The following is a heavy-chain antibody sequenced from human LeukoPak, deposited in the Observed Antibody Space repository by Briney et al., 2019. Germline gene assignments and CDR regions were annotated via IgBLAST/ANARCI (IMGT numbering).Heavy chain of an antibody. CDR3: ARVIITTGGAGAFDI. CDR1: GYTLTGYY. Sequence: ASVKVSCKASGYTLTGYYMHWVRQAPGQGLEWMGWINPNSGGTNYAQKFQGRVTMTRDTSISTAYMDVRSLRSDDTAIYYCARVIITTGGAGAFDIWGQGTMVTVSS. D-gene: IGHD3-10*01. CDR2: INPNSGGT. J-gene: IGHJ3*02. V-gene: IGHV1-2*02.